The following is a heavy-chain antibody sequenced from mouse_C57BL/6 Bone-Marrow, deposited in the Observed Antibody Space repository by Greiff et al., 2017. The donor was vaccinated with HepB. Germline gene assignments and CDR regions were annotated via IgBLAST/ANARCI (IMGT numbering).Heavy chain of an antibody. CDR2: IDPANGNT. Sequence: EVQLQQSVAELVRPGASVKLSCTASGFSIKNTYMHWVKQRPEQGLEWIGRIDPANGNTKYAPKFQGKATITADTSSNTAYLQLSSLTSEDTAIYYCASAMVTTLDYWGQGTTLTVSS. D-gene: IGHD2-2*01. CDR1: GFSIKNTY. J-gene: IGHJ2*01. CDR3: ASAMVTTLDY. V-gene: IGHV14-3*01.